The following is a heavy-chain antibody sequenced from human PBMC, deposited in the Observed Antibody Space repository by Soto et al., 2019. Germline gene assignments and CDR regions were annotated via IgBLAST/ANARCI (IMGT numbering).Heavy chain of an antibody. CDR1: GYTFTSYG. CDR2: ISAYNGNT. D-gene: IGHD3-10*01. CDR3: ARVGGWFGELFPWPCGMDV. Sequence: QVQLVQSGAEVKEPGASVKVSCKASGYTFTSYGIIWLRQAPGQGLEWMGWISAYNGNTNYAQKLQGRVTMTTDTSTSTAYMELRSLRSDDTAVYYCARVGGWFGELFPWPCGMDVWGQGTTVTVSS. V-gene: IGHV1-18*01. J-gene: IGHJ6*02.